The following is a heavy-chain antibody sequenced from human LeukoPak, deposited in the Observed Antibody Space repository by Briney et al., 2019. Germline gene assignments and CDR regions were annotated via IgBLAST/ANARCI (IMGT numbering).Heavy chain of an antibody. CDR2: IYSGGST. Sequence: GGSLRLSCAASGFTVSSNYMSWVRRAPGKGLEWVSVIYSGGSTNYADSVKGRFTISRDNSKNTLYLQMNSLRAEDTAVYYCARDSPQYYYYGMDVWGQGTTVTVSS. CDR1: GFTVSSNY. J-gene: IGHJ6*02. CDR3: ARDSPQYYYYGMDV. V-gene: IGHV3-53*01.